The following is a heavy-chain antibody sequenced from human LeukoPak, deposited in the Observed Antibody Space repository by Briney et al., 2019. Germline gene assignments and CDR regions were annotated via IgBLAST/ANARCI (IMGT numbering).Heavy chain of an antibody. CDR1: GFTFSNAW. Sequence: GGSLRLSCAASGFTFSNAWMSWVRQAPGKGLEWVGRIKSKTDGGTTDYAAPVKGRSTISRDDSKNTPYLQMNSLKTEDTAVYYCTTSGSYWPIDYWGQGTLVTVSS. V-gene: IGHV3-15*01. CDR2: IKSKTDGGTT. CDR3: TTSGSYWPIDY. D-gene: IGHD1-26*01. J-gene: IGHJ4*02.